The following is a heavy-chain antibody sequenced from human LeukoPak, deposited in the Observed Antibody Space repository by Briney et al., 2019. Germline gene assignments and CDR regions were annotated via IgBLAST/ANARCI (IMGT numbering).Heavy chain of an antibody. D-gene: IGHD2-2*01. J-gene: IGHJ6*02. CDR2: INSDGTT. CDR3: ARDRYYALDV. V-gene: IGHV3-74*01. CDR1: GFTFSNSW. Sequence: PGGSLRLSCEASGFTFSNSWMHWVRQAPGKGLVWVSHINSDGTTTYADSVKGRFTISRDNAKNTLYLQMHSLRAEDTAVYYCARDRYYALDVWGQGTTVTVSS.